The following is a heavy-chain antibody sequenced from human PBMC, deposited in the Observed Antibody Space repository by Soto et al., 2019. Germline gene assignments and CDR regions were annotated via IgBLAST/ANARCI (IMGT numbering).Heavy chain of an antibody. CDR3: ARHHGRTITENESVH. V-gene: IGHV1-18*01. Sequence: QVHLVQSGVEVKTPGASVKVSCQASGYTFFTYDISWVRQATGQGLEWMGWISTYSGATKYAQKFQVRVTMTTDTDTTTVNLELRRLRSEDSAVYYYARHHGRTITENESVHLGQGSLVTVYS. CDR1: GYTFFTYD. J-gene: IGHJ4*02. D-gene: IGHD3-9*01. CDR2: ISTYSGAT.